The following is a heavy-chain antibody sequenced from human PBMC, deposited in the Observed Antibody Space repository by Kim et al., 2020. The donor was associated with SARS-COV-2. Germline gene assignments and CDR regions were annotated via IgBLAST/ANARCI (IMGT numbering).Heavy chain of an antibody. D-gene: IGHD3-3*01. CDR2: IYYSGST. J-gene: IGHJ6*02. V-gene: IGHV4-59*13. CDR3: ARAKNYDFWSGLYYYYGMDV. Sequence: SETLSLTCTVSGGSISSYYWSWIRQPPGKGLEWIGYIYYSGSTNYNPSLKSRVTISVDTSKNQFSLKLSSVTAADTAVYYCARAKNYDFWSGLYYYYGMDVWGQGTTVTVSS. CDR1: GGSISSYY.